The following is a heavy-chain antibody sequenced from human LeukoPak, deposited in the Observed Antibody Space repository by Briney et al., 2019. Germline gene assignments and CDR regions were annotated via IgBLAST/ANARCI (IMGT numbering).Heavy chain of an antibody. V-gene: IGHV4-4*07. Sequence: SETLSLTCRVSGCSISSYNWSWIRQPAGKGLEWISRINSSGSTNYNPSRKSRVTMSVDTSKNQFSLKLSSVTAADTAVYYCAGTAYHYFDYWGQGTLVTVSS. CDR1: GCSISSYN. D-gene: IGHD3-16*01. J-gene: IGHJ4*02. CDR3: AGTAYHYFDY. CDR2: INSSGST.